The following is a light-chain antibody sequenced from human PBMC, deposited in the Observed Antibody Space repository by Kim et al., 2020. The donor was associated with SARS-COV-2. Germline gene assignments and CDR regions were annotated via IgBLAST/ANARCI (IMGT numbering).Light chain of an antibody. J-gene: IGLJ3*02. CDR3: SSYTSSSTLEV. CDR1: SSDVGGYNY. V-gene: IGLV2-14*03. CDR2: DVS. Sequence: QSITISCPGTSSDVGGYNYVSWYQQHPGKAPKLMIYDVSNRPSGVSNRFSGSKSGNTASLTISGLQAEDEADYYCSSYTSSSTLEVFGGGTQLTVL.